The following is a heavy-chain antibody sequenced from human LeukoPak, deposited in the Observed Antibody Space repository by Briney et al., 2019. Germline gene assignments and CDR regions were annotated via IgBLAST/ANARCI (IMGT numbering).Heavy chain of an antibody. CDR1: GFTFSSYS. D-gene: IGHD5-12*01. J-gene: IGHJ3*02. CDR2: ISSSSSYI. Sequence: PGGSLRLSCAASGFTFSSYSMNWVRQAPGEGLEWVSSISSSSSYIYYADSVKGRFTISRDNAKNSLYLQMNSLRAEDTAVYYCARDGGYSGYGNDAFDIWGQGTMVTVSS. V-gene: IGHV3-21*01. CDR3: ARDGGYSGYGNDAFDI.